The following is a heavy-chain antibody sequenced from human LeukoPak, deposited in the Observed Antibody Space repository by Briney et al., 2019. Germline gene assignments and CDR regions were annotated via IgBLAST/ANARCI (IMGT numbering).Heavy chain of an antibody. CDR2: IRYDGSNK. J-gene: IGHJ4*02. CDR3: ARDSYGSGSYGGY. D-gene: IGHD3-10*01. Sequence: GGSLRLSCAASGFTFSSYGMHWVRQAPGKGLEWVAFIRYDGSNKYYADSVKGRFTVSRDNSKNTLYLQMNSLRAEDTAVYYCARDSYGSGSYGGYWGQGTLVTVSS. V-gene: IGHV3-30*02. CDR1: GFTFSSYG.